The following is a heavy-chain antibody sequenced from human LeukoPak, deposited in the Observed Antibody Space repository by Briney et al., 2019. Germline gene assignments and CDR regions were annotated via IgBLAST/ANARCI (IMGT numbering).Heavy chain of an antibody. CDR3: ARDQAVGATVAYYDY. V-gene: IGHV1-69*04. CDR1: GGTFSSYA. CDR2: IIPILGIA. D-gene: IGHD1-26*01. Sequence: SVKVSCKASGGTFSSYAISWVRQAPGQGLEWMGRIIPILGIANYAQKFQGRVTITADKSTSTAYMELSSLRSEDTAVYYCARDQAVGATVAYYDYWGQGTLVTVSS. J-gene: IGHJ4*02.